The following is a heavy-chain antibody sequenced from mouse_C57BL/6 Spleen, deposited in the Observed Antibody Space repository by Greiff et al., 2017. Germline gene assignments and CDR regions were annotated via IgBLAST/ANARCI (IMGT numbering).Heavy chain of an antibody. Sequence: QVQLQQPGAELVRPGTSVKLSCKASGYTFTSYWMHWVKQRPGQGLEWIGVIDPSDSYTNYNQKFKGKATLTVDTSSSTAYMQLSSLTSEDSAVYYCATIYDYDLDYWGQGTTLTVSS. CDR2: IDPSDSYT. J-gene: IGHJ2*01. CDR1: GYTFTSYW. CDR3: ATIYDYDLDY. V-gene: IGHV1-59*01. D-gene: IGHD2-4*01.